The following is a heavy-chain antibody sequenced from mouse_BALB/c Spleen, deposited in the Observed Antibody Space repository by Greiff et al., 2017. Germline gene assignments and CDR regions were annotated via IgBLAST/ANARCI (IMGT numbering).Heavy chain of an antibody. CDR3: AREGNYVAMDY. Sequence: QVQLQQSGAELVRPGSSVKISCKASGYAFSSYWMNWVKQRPGQGLEWIGQIYPGDGDTNYNGKFKGKATLTADKSSSTAYMQLSSLTSEDSAVYFCAREGNYVAMDYWGQGTSVTVSS. V-gene: IGHV1-80*01. CDR1: GYAFSSYW. CDR2: IYPGDGDT. J-gene: IGHJ4*01. D-gene: IGHD1-1*01.